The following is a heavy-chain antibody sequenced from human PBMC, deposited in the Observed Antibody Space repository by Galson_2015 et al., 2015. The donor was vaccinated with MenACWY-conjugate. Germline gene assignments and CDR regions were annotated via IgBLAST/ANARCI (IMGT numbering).Heavy chain of an antibody. CDR1: GVSLSTSRVG. Sequence: PALVKPTQTLTLTCTFSGVSLSTSRVGVGWNRQPPGQALEWLSLIYWDDDKRYSPSLKSRLTITKGTSKNQVVLSMTNMDPVDTATYYCAHSPYCSTTSCYAARAFEVWGQGTVVTVSS. D-gene: IGHD2-2*01. CDR3: AHSPYCSTTSCYAARAFEV. J-gene: IGHJ3*01. CDR2: IYWDDDK. V-gene: IGHV2-5*02.